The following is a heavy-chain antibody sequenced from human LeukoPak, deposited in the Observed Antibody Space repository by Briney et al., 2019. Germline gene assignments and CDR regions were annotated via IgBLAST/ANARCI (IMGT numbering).Heavy chain of an antibody. CDR2: VCQSGTT. D-gene: IGHD5-18*01. CDR3: ARIFIRNGYSSYFDC. Sequence: SETLSLTCTVSGFSISSGHYWGWVRQPPGAGLEWIGSVCQSGTTYYNPSLKSRVTTSVDMSKNQFSLRLRPVTAADTAVYYCARIFIRNGYSSYFDCWGQGTLVTVSS. V-gene: IGHV4-38-2*02. J-gene: IGHJ4*02. CDR1: GFSISSGHY.